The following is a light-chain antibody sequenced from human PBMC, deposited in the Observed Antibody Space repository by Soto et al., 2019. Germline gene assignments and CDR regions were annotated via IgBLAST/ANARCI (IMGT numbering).Light chain of an antibody. CDR1: SSDVGAYNY. CDR2: EVT. Sequence: QSALTQPDSVSGSPGQSITISCTGTSSDVGAYNYVSWYQQPPGEAPKLMIYEVTDRPSGVSNRFSGSKSGNTASLTIAGLQAEDEADYYCSSYTSSDTLVFGTGTKLTVL. V-gene: IGLV2-14*01. CDR3: SSYTSSDTLV. J-gene: IGLJ1*01.